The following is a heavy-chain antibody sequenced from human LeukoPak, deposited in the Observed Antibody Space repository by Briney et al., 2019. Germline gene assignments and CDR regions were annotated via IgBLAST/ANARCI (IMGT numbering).Heavy chain of an antibody. D-gene: IGHD3-10*01. CDR3: ARVYYGSGSYYNWFDP. V-gene: IGHV4-34*01. CDR1: GGSFSGYY. CDR2: INHSGST. J-gene: IGHJ5*02. Sequence: SETLSLTCAVYGGSFSGYYWSWIRQPPGKGLEWIGEINHSGSTNYNPSLKSRVTISVDTSKNQFSLKLSSVTAADAAVYYCARVYYGSGSYYNWFDPWGQGTLVTVSS.